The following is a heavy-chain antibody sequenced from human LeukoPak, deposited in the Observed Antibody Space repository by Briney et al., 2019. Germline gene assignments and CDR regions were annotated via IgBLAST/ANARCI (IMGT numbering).Heavy chain of an antibody. CDR3: ASGWNWNNWFDP. V-gene: IGHV4-61*02. J-gene: IGHJ5*02. Sequence: SQTLSLTCTVSGGSISSGSYYWSWIRQPAGKGLEWIGRIYTSGSTNYNPSLKSRVTISVDTSKNQFSLKLSSVTAADTAVYYCASGWNWNNWFDPWGQGTLVTVSS. CDR1: GGSISSGSYY. D-gene: IGHD1-7*01. CDR2: IYTSGST.